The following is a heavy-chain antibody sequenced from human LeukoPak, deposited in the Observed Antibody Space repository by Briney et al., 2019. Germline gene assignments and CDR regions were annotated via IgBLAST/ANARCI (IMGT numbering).Heavy chain of an antibody. V-gene: IGHV3-7*05. J-gene: IGHJ4*02. CDR2: IKQDGSEK. CDR3: ARGTVVTPGLDY. CDR1: GFTFSSYW. D-gene: IGHD4-23*01. Sequence: GGSLRLSYTASGFTFSSYWMNWVRQAPGKGLEWVANIKQDGSEKYYVDSVKGRFTISRDNAKNSLYLQMNSLRAEDMAVYYCARGTVVTPGLDYWGQGTLVTVSS.